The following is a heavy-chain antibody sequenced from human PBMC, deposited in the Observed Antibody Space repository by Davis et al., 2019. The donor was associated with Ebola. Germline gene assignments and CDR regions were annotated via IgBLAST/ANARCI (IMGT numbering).Heavy chain of an antibody. CDR2: ISSSSSYI. CDR1: GFTFSSYS. J-gene: IGHJ4*02. Sequence: GGSLRLSCAASGFTFSSYSMNWVRQAPGKGLEWVSSISSSSSYIYYADSVKGRFTISRDNSKNTLYLQMNSLRAEDTAVYYCARTSNRDGYNSIDYWGQGTLVTVSS. V-gene: IGHV3-21*04. D-gene: IGHD5-24*01. CDR3: ARTSNRDGYNSIDY.